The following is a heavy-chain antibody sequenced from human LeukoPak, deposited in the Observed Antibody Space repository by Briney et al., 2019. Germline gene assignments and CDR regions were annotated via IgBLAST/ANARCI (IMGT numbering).Heavy chain of an antibody. V-gene: IGHV4-4*09. CDR3: ARHAVGQLGYFDY. CDR2: IYTSGST. CDR1: GGSISSYY. J-gene: IGHJ4*02. Sequence: SETLSLTCTVSGGSISSYYWSWIRQPPGKGLEWIGYIYTSGSTNYNPSLKSRVTISVDTSKNQFSLKLSSVTAADTAVYYCARHAVGQLGYFDYWGQGTLVTVS. D-gene: IGHD6-6*01.